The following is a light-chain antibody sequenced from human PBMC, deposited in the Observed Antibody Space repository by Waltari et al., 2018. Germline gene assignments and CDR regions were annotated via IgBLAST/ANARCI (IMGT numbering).Light chain of an antibody. CDR3: QQYYDSPLT. J-gene: IGKJ4*01. Sequence: DLQITQSPSSLSASVGDRVTITCRASQDIYNYLTWYQQQPGKAPKPLIYFASTLERGVPSRFSGSGSGTDYILTITSLQPEDIGTYYCQQYYDSPLTFGGGTKVEIK. V-gene: IGKV1-33*01. CDR1: QDIYNY. CDR2: FAS.